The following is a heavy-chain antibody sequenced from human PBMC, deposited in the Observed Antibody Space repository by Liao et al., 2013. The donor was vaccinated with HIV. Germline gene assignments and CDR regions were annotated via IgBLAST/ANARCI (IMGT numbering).Heavy chain of an antibody. CDR1: GGSISSGDYY. J-gene: IGHJ6*03. Sequence: QVQLQESGPGLVKPSQTLSLTCTVSGGSISSGDYYWSWIRQPPGKGLEWIGYIYYSGSTYYNPSLKSRITISLDTSKNQFSLKLSSVTAADTAVYYCARGSSGSLYYYYYYYMDVWGKGTTVTVSS. D-gene: IGHD3-22*01. V-gene: IGHV4-30-4*08. CDR2: IYYSGST. CDR3: ARGSSGSLYYYYYYYMDV.